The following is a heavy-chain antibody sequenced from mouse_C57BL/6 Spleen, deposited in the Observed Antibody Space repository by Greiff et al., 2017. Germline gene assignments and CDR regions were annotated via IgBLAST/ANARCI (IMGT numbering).Heavy chain of an antibody. CDR2: INPNYGTT. Sequence: VQLKESGPELVKPGASVKISCKASGYSFTDYNMNWVKQSNGKSLEWIGVINPNYGTTSYNQKFKGKATLTVYQSSSTAYMQLNSLTSEDSAVYYCARDPRQLRLAGFAYWGQGTLVTVSA. V-gene: IGHV1-39*01. CDR1: GYSFTDYN. CDR3: ARDPRQLRLAGFAY. J-gene: IGHJ3*01. D-gene: IGHD3-2*02.